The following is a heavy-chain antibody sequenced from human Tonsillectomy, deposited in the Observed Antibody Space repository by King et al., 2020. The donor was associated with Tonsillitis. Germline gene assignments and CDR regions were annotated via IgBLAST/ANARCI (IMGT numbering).Heavy chain of an antibody. J-gene: IGHJ2*01. Sequence: VQLQQWGAGLLKPSETLSLTCAVYGGSFSGYYWSWIRQPPGKGLEWIGEINHSGSTNYNPSLKSRVTISVDTSKNQFSLKLSSVTAADTAVYYCARKNKSGNSGGWYFDLWGRGTLVTVSS. CDR2: INHSGST. D-gene: IGHD4-23*01. CDR3: ARKNKSGNSGGWYFDL. CDR1: GGSFSGYY. V-gene: IGHV4-34*01.